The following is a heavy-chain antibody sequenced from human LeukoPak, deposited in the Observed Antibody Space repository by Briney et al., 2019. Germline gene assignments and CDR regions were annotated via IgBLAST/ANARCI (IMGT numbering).Heavy chain of an antibody. D-gene: IGHD3-3*01. CDR2: INPNRCGT. Sequence: ASVKVSCKASGYSFTGYYMLWVRQAPGHGLQWRGWINPNRCGTKYAQESPRRSTITRATSASTASMELSSLRSDDMAVYYCARAKVPSGNFWSGYYEFVYWGQGTLVTVSS. CDR1: GYSFTGYY. J-gene: IGHJ4*02. CDR3: ARAKVPSGNFWSGYYEFVY. V-gene: IGHV1-2*02.